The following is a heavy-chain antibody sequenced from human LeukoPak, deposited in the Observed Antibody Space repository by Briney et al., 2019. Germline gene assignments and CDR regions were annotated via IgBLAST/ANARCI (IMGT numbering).Heavy chain of an antibody. CDR1: GFTFSSYW. J-gene: IGHJ4*02. V-gene: IGHV3-7*01. Sequence: GGSLRLSCAASGFTFSSYWMSWVRQALGKGLEWVATIKQDGSEKDFVDSVKGRFTISRDNAKNSLYLQMNSLRAEDTALYYCARVGYYYHYWGQGTLVTVSS. CDR3: ARVGYYYHY. CDR2: IKQDGSEK. D-gene: IGHD3-22*01.